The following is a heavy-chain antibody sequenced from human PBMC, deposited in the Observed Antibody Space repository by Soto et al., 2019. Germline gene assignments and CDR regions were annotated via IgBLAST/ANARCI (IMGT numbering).Heavy chain of an antibody. D-gene: IGHD2-2*01. V-gene: IGHV1-46*03. J-gene: IGHJ5*02. CDR3: ARACSFGSSTSCYASLDP. CDR1: GYTFTSSF. Sequence: ASVKVSCKASGYTFTSSFMHWLRHAPGQGLEWMGIINPSGGSTSYAQKFQGRVTMTRDTSTSTVYMELSSLRSEDTAVYYCARACSFGSSTSCYASLDPWGQGTLVTVSS. CDR2: INPSGGST.